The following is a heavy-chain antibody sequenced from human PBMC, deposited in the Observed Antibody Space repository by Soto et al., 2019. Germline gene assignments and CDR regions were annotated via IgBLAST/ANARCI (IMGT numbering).Heavy chain of an antibody. CDR3: AHSSRNGDYRSYWYFDL. CDR2: IYWNDDK. V-gene: IGHV2-5*01. CDR1: GFSLSTSGVG. Sequence: QITLKESGPTLVKPTQTLTLTCTFSGFSLSTSGVGVGWIRQPPGKALEWLALIYWNDDKRYSPSLNSSLTITKDTSKNQVVLTMTNMDPVDTATYYCAHSSRNGDYRSYWYFDLWGRGTLVTVSS. D-gene: IGHD4-17*01. J-gene: IGHJ2*01.